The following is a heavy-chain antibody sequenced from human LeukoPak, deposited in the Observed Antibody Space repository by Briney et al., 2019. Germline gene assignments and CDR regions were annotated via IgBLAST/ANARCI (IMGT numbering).Heavy chain of an antibody. CDR1: GVSTSVGDYY. CDR3: ARGGPDGHCRGTACYNYPFDF. V-gene: IGHV4-30-4*01. J-gene: IGHJ4*02. Sequence: PSETLSLTCSVSGVSTSVGDYYWTWLRQPPGKGLEWIGCIHPSGGTYYKPSLNSRVSISGDTSRNRVSLTFISVTAADTAVYYCARGGPDGHCRGTACYNYPFDFWGQGALVTVSS. D-gene: IGHD5-24*01. CDR2: IHPSGGT.